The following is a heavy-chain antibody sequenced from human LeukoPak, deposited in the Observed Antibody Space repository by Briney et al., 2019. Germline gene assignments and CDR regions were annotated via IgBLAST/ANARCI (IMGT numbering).Heavy chain of an antibody. D-gene: IGHD4-17*01. CDR3: AKGRPYGDYVSDFDY. CDR1: GFTFNSYV. Sequence: GGSLRLSCAAPGFTFNSYVMSWVRQTPGKGLEWVSYISTRGGSTYYADSVKGRFTISRDNSKNTLNLQMNSLRAEDTAVYYCAKGRPYGDYVSDFDYWGQGTLVTVSS. J-gene: IGHJ4*02. V-gene: IGHV3-23*01. CDR2: ISTRGGST.